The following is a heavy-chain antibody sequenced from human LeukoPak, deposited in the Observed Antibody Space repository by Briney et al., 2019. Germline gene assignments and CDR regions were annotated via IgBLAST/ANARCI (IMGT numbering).Heavy chain of an antibody. J-gene: IGHJ4*02. CDR1: GGSISSGGYY. CDR2: IYYSGST. CDR3: ARRTGPHFDY. Sequence: SETLSLTCTVSGGSISSGGYYWSWIRQHPGKGLEWIGYIYYSGSTYYNPSLKSRVTISVDTSKNQFSLKLSSVTAADTAVYYCARRTGPHFDYWGQGTLVTISS. D-gene: IGHD1-14*01. V-gene: IGHV4-31*03.